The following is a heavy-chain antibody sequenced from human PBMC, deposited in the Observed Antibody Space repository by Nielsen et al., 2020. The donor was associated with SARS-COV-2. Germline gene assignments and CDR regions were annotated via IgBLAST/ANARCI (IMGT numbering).Heavy chain of an antibody. CDR2: IYYGGST. J-gene: IGHJ4*02. D-gene: IGHD3-10*01. CDR1: GDSISSYR. V-gene: IGHV4-59*01. CDR3: ARGYYNVDY. Sequence: SETLSLTCTVSGDSISSYRWSWIRQPPGQGLEWIGYIYYGGSTKYNPSLEGRVTMSVETSKKRFSLELTSVTPADTAVYYCARGYYNVDYWGQGTLVTV.